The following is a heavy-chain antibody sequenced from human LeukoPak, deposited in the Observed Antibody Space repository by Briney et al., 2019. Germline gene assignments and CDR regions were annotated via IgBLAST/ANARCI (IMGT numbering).Heavy chain of an antibody. CDR2: ISYDGSNK. CDR1: GFTFSSYA. Sequence: PGGSLRLPCAASGFTFSSYAMHWVRQAPGKGLEWVAVISYDGSNKYYADSVKGRFTISRDNSKNTLYLQMNSLRAEDTAVYYCARPAVAGPFDYWGQGTLVTVSS. D-gene: IGHD6-19*01. J-gene: IGHJ4*02. CDR3: ARPAVAGPFDY. V-gene: IGHV3-30-3*01.